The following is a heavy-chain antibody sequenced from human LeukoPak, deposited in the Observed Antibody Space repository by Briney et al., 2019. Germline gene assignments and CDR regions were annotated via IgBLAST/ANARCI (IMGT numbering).Heavy chain of an antibody. Sequence: SETLSLTCTVSGYSLSSGYYWSWIRQPPGKGLEWIGEFNHSGSTNYNPSPKRRVTLSLDTNTNQFSLKLNSVTAADTAVYYCAKSNGHGLIDIWGQGTMVTVSS. CDR1: GYSLSSGYY. D-gene: IGHD2-8*01. CDR3: AKSNGHGLIDI. V-gene: IGHV4-38-2*02. J-gene: IGHJ3*02. CDR2: FNHSGST.